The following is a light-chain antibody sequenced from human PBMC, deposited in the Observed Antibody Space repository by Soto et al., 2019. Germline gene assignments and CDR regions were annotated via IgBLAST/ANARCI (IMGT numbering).Light chain of an antibody. V-gene: IGKV1-39*01. CDR2: SAS. Sequence: DIQMTQSPSSLSASVGDRVTITCRASQNIRYYLNWYQQKPGRAPKLLIYSASSLQSGVPSRFSGSRSGTDFTLTISGLQPEDFATYYCQQFYNTLMYTFGQGTKLEIK. CDR3: QQFYNTLMYT. CDR1: QNIRYY. J-gene: IGKJ2*01.